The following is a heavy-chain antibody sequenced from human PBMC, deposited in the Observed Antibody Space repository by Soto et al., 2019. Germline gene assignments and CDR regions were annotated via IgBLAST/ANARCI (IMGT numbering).Heavy chain of an antibody. J-gene: IGHJ3*02. D-gene: IGHD3-22*01. CDR2: ISSSSSTI. CDR3: ARGAPITMIVEDAFDI. Sequence: PGGSLRLSCAASGFTFSSYAMHWVRQAPGKGLEWVSYISSSSSTIYYADSVKGRFTISRDNAKNSLYLQMNSLRDEDTAVYYCARGAPITMIVEDAFDIWGQGTMVTVSS. CDR1: GFTFSSYA. V-gene: IGHV3-48*02.